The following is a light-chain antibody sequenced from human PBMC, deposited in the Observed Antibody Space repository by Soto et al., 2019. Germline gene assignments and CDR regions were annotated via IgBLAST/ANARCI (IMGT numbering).Light chain of an antibody. CDR2: DVS. Sequence: EIVLTQSPATLSLSPGDRVTLSCRASQSVSNSLAWYQQKPGQPPRLLIYDVSNRATGIPARFSGSGAGTDVTLTITSLEPEDFAVYYCHQRYNWPRVTFGQGTQLEIK. CDR3: HQRYNWPRVT. J-gene: IGKJ5*01. CDR1: QSVSNS. V-gene: IGKV3-11*01.